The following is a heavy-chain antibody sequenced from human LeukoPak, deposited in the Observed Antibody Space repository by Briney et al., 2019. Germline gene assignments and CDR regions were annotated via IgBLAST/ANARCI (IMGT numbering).Heavy chain of an antibody. CDR2: IYYSGST. CDR1: GGSISSYY. V-gene: IGHV4-39*01. D-gene: IGHD3-22*01. CDR3: ASRVAYYYDSSSDAFDI. Sequence: SETLSLTCTVSGGSISSYYWGWIRQPPGKGLEWIGSIYYSGSTYYNPSLKSRVTISVDTSKNQFSLKLSSVTAADTAVYYCASRVAYYYDSSSDAFDIWGQGTMVTVSS. J-gene: IGHJ3*02.